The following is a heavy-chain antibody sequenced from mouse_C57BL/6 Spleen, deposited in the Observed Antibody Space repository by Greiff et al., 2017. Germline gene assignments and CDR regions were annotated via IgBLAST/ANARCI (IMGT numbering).Heavy chain of an antibody. Sequence: QVQLQQPGAELVRPGSSVKLSCKASGYTFTSYWMDWVKQRPGQGLEWIGNIYPSDSETHYNQKFKDKATLTVDKSSSTVYMQLSSLTSEDSAVYYCAATVVATDFDVWGTRTTVT. D-gene: IGHD1-1*01. V-gene: IGHV1-61*01. CDR2: IYPSDSET. CDR3: AATVVATDFDV. J-gene: IGHJ1*03. CDR1: GYTFTSYW.